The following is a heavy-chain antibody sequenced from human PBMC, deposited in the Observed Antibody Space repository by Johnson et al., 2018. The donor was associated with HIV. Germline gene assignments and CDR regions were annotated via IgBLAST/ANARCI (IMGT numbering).Heavy chain of an antibody. J-gene: IGHJ3*02. CDR2: IRYDGSNK. CDR1: GFTFSSYG. V-gene: IGHV3-30*02. D-gene: IGHD1-26*01. Sequence: QVQLVESGGGVVQPGGSLRLSCAASGFTFSSYGMHWVRQAPGKGLEWVAFIRYDGSNKYYADSVKGRFTISRDNSKNTLYLQMNSLRAEDTAVYYCAKDPYSGSPIDIWSQGTMVTVSS. CDR3: AKDPYSGSPIDI.